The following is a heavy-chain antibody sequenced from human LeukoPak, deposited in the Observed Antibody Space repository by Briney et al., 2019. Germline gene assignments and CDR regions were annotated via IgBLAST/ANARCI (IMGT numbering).Heavy chain of an antibody. D-gene: IGHD3-16*02. Sequence: GGSLRLLCAASGFTSSNAWMSWVRQAPGEGLEGVGRKSKTEGGTTDYAAPVEGRFTISRSDSKNTLYLQMNSLITEDTAVYYCHVWGTYRYQDYWGQGTLVTVSS. CDR2: KSKTEGGTT. J-gene: IGHJ4*02. CDR3: HVWGTYRYQDY. V-gene: IGHV3-15*01. CDR1: GFTSSNAW.